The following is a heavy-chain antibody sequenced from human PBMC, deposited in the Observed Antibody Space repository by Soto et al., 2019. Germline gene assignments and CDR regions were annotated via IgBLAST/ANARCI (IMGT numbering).Heavy chain of an antibody. V-gene: IGHV3-33*01. CDR3: ARDLGYCSGGSCYPHDAFDI. Sequence: QVQLVESGGGVVQPGRSLRLSCAASGFTFSSYGMHWVRQAPGKGLEWVAVIWYDGSNKYYADSVKGRFTISRDNSKNTLYLQMNSPRAEDTAVYYCARDLGYCSGGSCYPHDAFDIWGQGTMVTVSS. D-gene: IGHD2-15*01. CDR1: GFTFSSYG. J-gene: IGHJ3*02. CDR2: IWYDGSNK.